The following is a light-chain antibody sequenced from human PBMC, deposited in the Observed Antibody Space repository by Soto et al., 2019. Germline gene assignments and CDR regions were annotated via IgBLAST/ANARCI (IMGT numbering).Light chain of an antibody. CDR3: QQYNNWPPLT. V-gene: IGKV3-15*01. J-gene: IGKJ4*01. CDR1: QSVSSN. Sequence: EIVMMQSPATLSVSPGERATLSCRASQSVSSNLAWYQQKPGQAPRLLIYGASTRATGIPARFSGSGSGTEFTLTISSLQSEDFALYYYQQYNNWPPLTFGGGTKVEIK. CDR2: GAS.